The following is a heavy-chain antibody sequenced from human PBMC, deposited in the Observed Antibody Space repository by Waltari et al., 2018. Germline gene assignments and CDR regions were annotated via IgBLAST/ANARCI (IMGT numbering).Heavy chain of an antibody. CDR1: GYTFTSYG. J-gene: IGHJ4*02. Sequence: QVQLVQSGAEVKKPGASVKVSCKASGYTFTSYGISWVRQAPGQGLEWMGWVSRYHGNTKHAPKLQGRVTMTTDTTTSNGFMELRSLRSDDTAVYYCARAESGGATTGLGYWGQGTLVTGSS. CDR3: ARAESGGATTGLGY. CDR2: VSRYHGNT. V-gene: IGHV1-18*01. D-gene: IGHD1-26*01.